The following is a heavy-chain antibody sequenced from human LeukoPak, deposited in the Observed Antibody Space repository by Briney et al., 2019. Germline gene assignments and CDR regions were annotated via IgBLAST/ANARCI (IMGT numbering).Heavy chain of an antibody. J-gene: IGHJ4*02. Sequence: SETLSLTCNVSGGSTSTYYWSWIRQPAGEGLEWIGRIYPSGITKYNPSLKSRVTMSLDTSKNQFSLKLSSVTAADTAVYHCARDPGKYASDYWGQGILVTVSS. V-gene: IGHV4-4*07. CDR3: ARDPGKYASDY. CDR1: GGSTSTYY. CDR2: IYPSGIT. D-gene: IGHD2-2*01.